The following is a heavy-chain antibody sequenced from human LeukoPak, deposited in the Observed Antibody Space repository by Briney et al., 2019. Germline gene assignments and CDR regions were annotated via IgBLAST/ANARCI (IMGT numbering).Heavy chain of an antibody. J-gene: IGHJ6*02. CDR2: ISYDGSNK. Sequence: GGSLRLSCAASGFTFSSYAMSWVRQAPGKGLEWVAVISYDGSNKYYADSVKGRFTISRDNSKNTLYLQMNSLRAEDTAVYYCARVLRYFDWLSGMDVWGQGTTVTVSS. CDR1: GFTFSSYA. CDR3: ARVLRYFDWLSGMDV. V-gene: IGHV3-30*04. D-gene: IGHD3-9*01.